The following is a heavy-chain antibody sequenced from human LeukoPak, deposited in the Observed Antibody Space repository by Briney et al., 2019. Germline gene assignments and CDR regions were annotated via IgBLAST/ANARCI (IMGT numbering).Heavy chain of an antibody. CDR3: ARDAEFSHAFDI. D-gene: IGHD3-16*02. Sequence: GGSLRLSCAASGFTVSSKYMSLVPQAPGKGPEWVSVIYSGGSTYYADSVKGRFTIPRHNYKNTLYLQMNSLRAEDRAVYYCARDAEFSHAFDIWGQGTMVSVSS. CDR1: GFTVSSKY. V-gene: IGHV3-53*04. CDR2: IYSGGST. J-gene: IGHJ3*02.